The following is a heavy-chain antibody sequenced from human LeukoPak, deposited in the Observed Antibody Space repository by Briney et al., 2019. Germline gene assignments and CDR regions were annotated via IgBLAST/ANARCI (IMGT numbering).Heavy chain of an antibody. J-gene: IGHJ6*03. D-gene: IGHD2-2*01. CDR2: ISSSSSTI. Sequence: PGGSLRLSCAASGFTFSSYSMNWVRQAPGKGLEWVSYISSSSSTIYYADSVKGRFTISRDNAKNSLYLQMNSLRAEDTAVYYCAKAYTPGYCSSTSCYYYYYYMDVWGKGTTVTVSS. CDR1: GFTFSSYS. CDR3: AKAYTPGYCSSTSCYYYYYYMDV. V-gene: IGHV3-48*01.